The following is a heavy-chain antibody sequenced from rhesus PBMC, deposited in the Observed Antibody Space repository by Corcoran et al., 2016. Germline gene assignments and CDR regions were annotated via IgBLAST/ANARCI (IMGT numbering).Heavy chain of an antibody. Sequence: EVQLVESGGGLAKPGGSLRLSCAASGSTFSDSTMHWVRPALGKGLEWVSRISIGGGNTWYADSVKGRFTISRENAKDTLYLQMDSLRAEDTAVYYCARSSGSLSFDYWGQGVLVTVSS. CDR3: ARSSGSLSFDY. V-gene: IGHV3-178*01. CDR1: GSTFSDST. J-gene: IGHJ4*01. CDR2: ISIGGGNT. D-gene: IGHD2-27*01.